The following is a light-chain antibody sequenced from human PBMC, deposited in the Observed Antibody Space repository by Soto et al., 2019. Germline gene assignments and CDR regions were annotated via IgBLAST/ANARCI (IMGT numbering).Light chain of an antibody. CDR3: QQRSNWPPPA. CDR1: QSVSSY. V-gene: IGKV3-11*01. CDR2: DAS. Sequence: EIVLTQSPATLSLSPGERATLSCRASQSVSSYLAWYPQKPGQAPRLLIYDASNRATGIPARFSGSGSGTDFTLNISSLEPEDFAVYYCQQRSNWPPPAFGQGTRLEIK. J-gene: IGKJ5*01.